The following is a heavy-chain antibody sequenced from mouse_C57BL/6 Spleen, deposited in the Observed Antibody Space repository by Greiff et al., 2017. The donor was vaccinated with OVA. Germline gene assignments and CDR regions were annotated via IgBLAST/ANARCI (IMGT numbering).Heavy chain of an antibody. D-gene: IGHD4-1*01. Sequence: QVQLQQSGAELVRPGASVTLSCKASGYTFTDYEMHWVKQTPVHGLEWIGAIDPETGGTAYNQKFKGKAILTADKSSSTAYMELRSLTSEDSAVYYCTRERWDEDFDYWGQGTTLTVSS. CDR3: TRERWDEDFDY. CDR2: IDPETGGT. J-gene: IGHJ2*01. CDR1: GYTFTDYE. V-gene: IGHV1-15*01.